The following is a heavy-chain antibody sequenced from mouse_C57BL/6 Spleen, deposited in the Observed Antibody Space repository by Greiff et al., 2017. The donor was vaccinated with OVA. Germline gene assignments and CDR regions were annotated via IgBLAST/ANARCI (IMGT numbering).Heavy chain of an antibody. Sequence: VQLQQSGPGLVQPSQSLSITCTVSGFSLTSYGVHWVRQSPGKGLEWLGVIWSGGSTDYNAAFISRLSISKDNSKSQVFFKMNSLQADDTAIYYCARNGQNGNWYFDVWGTGTTVTVSS. CDR1: GFSLTSYG. D-gene: IGHD2-1*01. J-gene: IGHJ1*03. V-gene: IGHV2-2*01. CDR2: IWSGGST. CDR3: ARNGQNGNWYFDV.